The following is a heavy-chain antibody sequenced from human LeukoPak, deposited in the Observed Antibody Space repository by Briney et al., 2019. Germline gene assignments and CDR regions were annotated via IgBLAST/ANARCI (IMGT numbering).Heavy chain of an antibody. J-gene: IGHJ4*02. CDR1: GFTFSSYA. Sequence: GGSLRLSCAASGFTFSSYAMTWVRQAPGKGLEWVSVISGSGVTTYYADFVKGRFTISRDNSKNTLYLQMNSLRAEDTAVYYCAKIPSAVPGRGFDYWGQGTLVTVSS. CDR3: AKIPSAVPGRGFDY. D-gene: IGHD6-19*01. V-gene: IGHV3-23*01. CDR2: ISGSGVTT.